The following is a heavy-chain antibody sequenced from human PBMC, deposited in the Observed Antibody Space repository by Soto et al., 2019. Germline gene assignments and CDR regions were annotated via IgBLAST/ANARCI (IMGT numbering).Heavy chain of an antibody. Sequence: GGSLRLSCAASGFTFSSYAMSWVRQAPGKGLEWVSAISGSGGSTYYADYVKGRFTISRDNSKNTLYLQMNSLRAEDTAVYYCAKDLGYCISTSCFSAIFGYWGQGTLVTVSS. J-gene: IGHJ4*02. CDR3: AKDLGYCISTSCFSAIFGY. CDR1: GFTFSSYA. V-gene: IGHV3-23*01. CDR2: ISGSGGST. D-gene: IGHD2-2*01.